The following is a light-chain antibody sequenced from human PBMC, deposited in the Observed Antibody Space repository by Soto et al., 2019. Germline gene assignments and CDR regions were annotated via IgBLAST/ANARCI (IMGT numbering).Light chain of an antibody. J-gene: IGLJ2*01. CDR1: NNDVGAYPY. CDR3: SSFATSGTTVI. CDR2: EVT. V-gene: IGLV2-14*01. Sequence: QSALTQPASVSGSPGQSITISCTGTNNDVGAYPYVSWYQQHPGTAPKLIIYEVTNRPSGISDRFSGSKSGNTASLTISGLQAEDESDYYGSSFATSGTTVIFGGGTKLTVL.